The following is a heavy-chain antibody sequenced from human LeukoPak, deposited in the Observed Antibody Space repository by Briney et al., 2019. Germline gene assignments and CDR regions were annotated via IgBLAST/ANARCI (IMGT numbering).Heavy chain of an antibody. V-gene: IGHV3-33*01. CDR1: GFTFSSYG. CDR3: ARSLVMYYYDSSGYYELDY. Sequence: GGSLRLSCAASGFTFSSYGMHWVRQAPGKGLEWVAVIWYDGSNKYCADSVKGRFTISRDNSKNTLYLQMNSLRAEDTAVYYCARSLVMYYYDSSGYYELDYWGQGTLVTVSS. D-gene: IGHD3-22*01. J-gene: IGHJ4*02. CDR2: IWYDGSNK.